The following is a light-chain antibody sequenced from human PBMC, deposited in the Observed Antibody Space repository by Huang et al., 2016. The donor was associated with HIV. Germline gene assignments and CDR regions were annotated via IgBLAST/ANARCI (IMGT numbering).Light chain of an antibody. CDR3: MQGTHWPLT. CDR2: KHS. CDR1: QSLVHSDGNTY. Sequence: DVVMTQSSLSLPVTLGQPASISCSSSQSLVHSDGNTYLSWFQQRPGQSPRRLIYKHSNRESGVPDRFSGSGSGTDVTLKITSVEAEDVGVYYCMQGTHWPLTFGGGTKVEIK. J-gene: IGKJ4*01. V-gene: IGKV2-30*02.